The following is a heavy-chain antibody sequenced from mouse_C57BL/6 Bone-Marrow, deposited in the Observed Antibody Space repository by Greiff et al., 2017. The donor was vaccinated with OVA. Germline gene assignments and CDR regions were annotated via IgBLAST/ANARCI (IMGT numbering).Heavy chain of an antibody. CDR3: ARDDGYFFDY. CDR1: GYTFTDHY. V-gene: IGHV1-76*01. D-gene: IGHD2-3*01. CDR2: IYPGSGNT. Sequence: QVQLQQSGAEVVRPGASVKLSCKASGYTFTDHYINWVKQRPGQGLEWIARIYPGSGNTYYNEKFKGKATLTAEKSSNPAYMQRSSLTSEYSAVDFCARDDGYFFDYWGQGTTLTVSS. J-gene: IGHJ2*01.